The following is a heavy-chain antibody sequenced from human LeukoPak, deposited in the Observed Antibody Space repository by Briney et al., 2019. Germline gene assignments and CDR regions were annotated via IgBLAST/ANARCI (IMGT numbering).Heavy chain of an antibody. D-gene: IGHD6-25*01. V-gene: IGHV4-34*01. CDR3: ARGKPAAGQIRFDY. CDR2: IYHSGST. Sequence: SETLSLTCAVYGGPFGGNYWTWIRQPPGKRLEWLGEIYHSGSTNYNPTFKSRITISVDTSKNQFSLNLNSVTAADTALYFCARGKPAAGQIRFDYWGQGILVTVSS. CDR1: GGPFGGNY. J-gene: IGHJ4*02.